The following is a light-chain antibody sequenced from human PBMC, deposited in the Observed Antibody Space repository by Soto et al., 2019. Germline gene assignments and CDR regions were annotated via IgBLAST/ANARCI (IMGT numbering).Light chain of an antibody. CDR2: AAS. J-gene: IGKJ1*01. CDR1: QSISSY. V-gene: IGKV1-39*01. Sequence: DIQMTQSPSSLSVSVGDRVTITCRASQSISSYLNWYQQKPGKVPKLLIYAASSLQSGVPSRFSGSGSGTDFTLTISSLQPEDFATYYCQQSYSTPRTFGQGTKVEIK. CDR3: QQSYSTPRT.